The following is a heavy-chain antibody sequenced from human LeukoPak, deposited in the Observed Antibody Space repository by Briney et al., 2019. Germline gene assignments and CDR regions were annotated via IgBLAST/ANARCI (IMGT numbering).Heavy chain of an antibody. CDR2: ISSSGSTI. D-gene: IGHD1-26*01. V-gene: IGHV3-11*01. CDR3: ARFRLGEPDDY. Sequence: GGSLRLSCAASGFTFSNYAMSWVRQAPGKGLEWVSYISSSGSTIYYADSVKGRFTISRDNAKNSLYLQMNSLRAEDTAVYYCARFRLGEPDDYWGQGTLVTVSS. J-gene: IGHJ4*02. CDR1: GFTFSNYA.